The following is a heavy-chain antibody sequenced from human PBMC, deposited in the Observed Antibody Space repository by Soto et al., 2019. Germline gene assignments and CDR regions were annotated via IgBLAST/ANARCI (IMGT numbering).Heavy chain of an antibody. CDR1: GGSISSYY. J-gene: IGHJ5*02. Sequence: SETLSLTCTVSGGSISSYYWSWIRQPPGKGLELIGYIYYSGSTNYNPSLKSRVTISVDTSKNQFSLKLSSVTAADTAVYYCARDGGDSSSWYFNWFDPWGQGTLVTVSS. D-gene: IGHD6-13*01. CDR3: ARDGGDSSSWYFNWFDP. CDR2: IYYSGST. V-gene: IGHV4-59*01.